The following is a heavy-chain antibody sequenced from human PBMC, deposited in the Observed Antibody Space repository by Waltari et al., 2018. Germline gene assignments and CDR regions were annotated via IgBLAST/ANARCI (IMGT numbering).Heavy chain of an antibody. CDR1: GFTFRNNW. D-gene: IGHD2-8*02. Sequence: EVQLVESGGGLVQPGGSLRLSCAASGFTFRNNWMHWVRQAPGKGLVWGARIEPGGRTINHADSVRGRFTMSRDDAKDTLYLQMDSLRPEDTAVYHCARDLVGKDDFWGQGTVVTVSS. CDR3: ARDLVGKDDF. J-gene: IGHJ4*02. V-gene: IGHV3-74*01. CDR2: IEPGGRTI.